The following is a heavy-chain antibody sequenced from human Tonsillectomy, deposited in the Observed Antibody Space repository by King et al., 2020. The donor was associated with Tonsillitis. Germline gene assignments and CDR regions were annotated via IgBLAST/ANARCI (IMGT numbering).Heavy chain of an antibody. J-gene: IGHJ4*02. CDR1: GGSISNYY. CDR2: IYYSGST. V-gene: IGHV4-59*08. CDR3: AGHMQIPGTTTLDY. D-gene: IGHD1-20*01. Sequence: QLQESGPGLVNPSETLSLTCTVSGGSISNYYWSWIRQPPGKGLEWIGYIYYSGSTNYNPSLKSRATISVDTSENQFSLKLSSATAADTALYFWAGHMQIPGTTTLDYWGQGTLVTVSS.